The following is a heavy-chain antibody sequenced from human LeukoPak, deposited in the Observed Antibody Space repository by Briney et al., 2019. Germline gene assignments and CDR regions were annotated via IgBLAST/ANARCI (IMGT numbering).Heavy chain of an antibody. J-gene: IGHJ4*02. CDR3: ARDTFIAVAGTSDY. Sequence: ASVKVSCKASGYTFTSYGISWVRQAPGQGLEWMGWISAYNGNTNYAQKLQGRVTMTTDTSTSTAYMELRSLRSDDTAAYYCARDTFIAVAGTSDYWGQGTLVTVSS. D-gene: IGHD6-19*01. CDR2: ISAYNGNT. CDR1: GYTFTSYG. V-gene: IGHV1-18*01.